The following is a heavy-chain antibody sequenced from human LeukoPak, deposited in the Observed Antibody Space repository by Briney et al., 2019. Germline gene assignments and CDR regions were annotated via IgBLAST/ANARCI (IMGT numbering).Heavy chain of an antibody. V-gene: IGHV3-23*01. Sequence: GGSLRLSCGASGFTFNNYAMNWVRQAPGKGLEWVSSISESGGTTDYADSVKGRFTISRDNSKNTLYLQMNSLRAEDTAVYYCARQWLVNGWGQGTLVTVSS. CDR2: ISESGGTT. CDR3: ARQWLVNG. CDR1: GFTFNNYA. D-gene: IGHD6-19*01. J-gene: IGHJ4*02.